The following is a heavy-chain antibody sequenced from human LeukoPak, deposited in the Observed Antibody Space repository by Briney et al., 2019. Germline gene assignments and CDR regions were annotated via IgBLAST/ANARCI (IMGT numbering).Heavy chain of an antibody. Sequence: GGSLRLSCAASGFTFSSYSMNWVRQAPGEGLEWVSSISTSSIYIYYTNSMKDRFTISRDNARNSLYLQLNSLRVEDTAIYYCARGRHGSGSFDAFHIWGQGTMVTVSS. J-gene: IGHJ3*02. V-gene: IGHV3-21*01. CDR1: GFTFSSYS. CDR2: ISTSSIYI. D-gene: IGHD3-10*01. CDR3: ARGRHGSGSFDAFHI.